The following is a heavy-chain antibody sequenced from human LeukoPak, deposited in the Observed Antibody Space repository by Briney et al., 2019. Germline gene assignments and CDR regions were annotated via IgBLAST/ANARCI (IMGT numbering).Heavy chain of an antibody. V-gene: IGHV1-2*02. CDR1: GYTFTGYY. Sequence: GASVKLSCKASGYTFTGYYMHWVRQAPGQGLEWMGWINPNSGGTNYAQKFQGRVTMTRDTSISTAYMELSRLRSDDTAVYYCATDCSSTSCHLETDYWGQGTLVTVSS. D-gene: IGHD2-2*01. CDR2: INPNSGGT. CDR3: ATDCSSTSCHLETDY. J-gene: IGHJ4*02.